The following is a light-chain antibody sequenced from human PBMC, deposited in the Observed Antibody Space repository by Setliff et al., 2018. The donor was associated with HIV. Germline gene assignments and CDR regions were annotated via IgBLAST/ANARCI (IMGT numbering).Light chain of an antibody. J-gene: IGLJ1*01. CDR1: TGAVTSGHY. CDR3: LLSYGGSRV. V-gene: IGLV7-46*01. CDR2: DAT. Sequence: QAVVTQESSLTVSPGGTISLTCVSITGAVTSGHYPHWFQQKPGQVPRPLIYDATKRHSWTPSRFSGSLLRDKAALTLSNAQAEDEADYYCLLSYGGSRVFGSGTKFTVL.